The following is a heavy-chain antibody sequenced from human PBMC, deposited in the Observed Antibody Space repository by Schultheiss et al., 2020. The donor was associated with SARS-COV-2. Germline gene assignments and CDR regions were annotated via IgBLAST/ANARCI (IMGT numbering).Heavy chain of an antibody. Sequence: GGSLRLSCAASGFTFDDYAMHWVRQAPGKGLEWVAVISYDGSNKYYADSVKGRFTISRDNSKNTLYLQMNSLRAEDTAVYYCARGGSYPLDYWGQGTLVTVSS. CDR2: ISYDGSNK. CDR1: GFTFDDYA. D-gene: IGHD1-26*01. J-gene: IGHJ4*02. V-gene: IGHV3-30*03. CDR3: ARGGSYPLDY.